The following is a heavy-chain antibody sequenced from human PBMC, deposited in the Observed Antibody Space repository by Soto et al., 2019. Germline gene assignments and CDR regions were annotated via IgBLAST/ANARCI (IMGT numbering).Heavy chain of an antibody. Sequence: GGSLRLSCTASGFTFGDYAMIWFRQAPGKGLEWVGFIRSKAYGGTTEYAASVKGRFTISRDDSKSIAYLQMNSLKAEDTAVYYCTRDNGIAARPVDYWGQGTLVTVSS. CDR1: GFTFGDYA. CDR2: IRSKAYGGTT. J-gene: IGHJ4*02. D-gene: IGHD6-6*01. CDR3: TRDNGIAARPVDY. V-gene: IGHV3-49*03.